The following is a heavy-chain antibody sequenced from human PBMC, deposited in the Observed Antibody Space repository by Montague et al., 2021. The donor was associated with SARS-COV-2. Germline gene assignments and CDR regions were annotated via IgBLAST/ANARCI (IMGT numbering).Heavy chain of an antibody. CDR2: INRGGST. V-gene: IGHV4-34*01. CDR3: ARLRDGVVPSPILGVGPYYSYYYMDV. J-gene: IGHJ6*03. CDR1: GTSFSGYY. D-gene: IGHD3-10*01. Sequence: SETLSLTCAVHGTSFSGYYWEWVRQPPGKGLEWIGEINRGGSTKYSPSLKGRLTISADTSKNQFSLKLTSVAAADTAVYYCARLRDGVVPSPILGVGPYYSYYYMDVWGRGTTVTVSS.